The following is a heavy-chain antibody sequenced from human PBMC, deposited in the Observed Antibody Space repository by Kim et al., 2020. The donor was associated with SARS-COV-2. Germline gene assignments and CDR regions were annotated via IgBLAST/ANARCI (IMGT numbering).Heavy chain of an antibody. CDR3: ASTYYDFWSGYYDEYYFDY. J-gene: IGHJ4*02. CDR1: GGSISSYY. D-gene: IGHD3-3*01. Sequence: SETLSLTCTVSGGSISSYYWSWIRQPPGKGLEWIGYIYYSGSTNYNPSLKSRVTISVDTSKNQFSLKLSSVTAADTAVYYCASTYYDFWSGYYDEYYFDYWGQGTLVTVSS. CDR2: IYYSGST. V-gene: IGHV4-59*08.